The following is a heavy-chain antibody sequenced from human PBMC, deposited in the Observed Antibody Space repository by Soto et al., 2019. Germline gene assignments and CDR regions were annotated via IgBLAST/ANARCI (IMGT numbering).Heavy chain of an antibody. D-gene: IGHD3-10*01. CDR3: AKATVRGGYYYGMDV. J-gene: IGHJ6*02. Sequence: PGGSLRLSCAASGFTFSSYAMSWVRQAPGKGLEWVSAISGSGGSTYYADSVKGRFTISRDNSKNTLYLQMNSLRAEDTAVYYCAKATVRGGYYYGMDVWGQGTTVTVSS. CDR2: ISGSGGST. V-gene: IGHV3-23*01. CDR1: GFTFSSYA.